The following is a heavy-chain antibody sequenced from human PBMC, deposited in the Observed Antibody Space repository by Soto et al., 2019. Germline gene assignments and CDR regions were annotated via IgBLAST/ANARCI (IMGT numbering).Heavy chain of an antibody. CDR3: AKDRAPYSSSWYISWDY. J-gene: IGHJ4*02. CDR1: GFTFSSYA. V-gene: IGHV3-23*01. CDR2: ISGSGGST. D-gene: IGHD6-13*01. Sequence: GGSLRLSCAASGFTFSSYAMSWVRQAPGKGLEWVSAISGSGGSTYYADSVKGRFTISRDNSKNTLYLQMNSLRAEDTAVYYCAKDRAPYSSSWYISWDYWGQGTLVIVSS.